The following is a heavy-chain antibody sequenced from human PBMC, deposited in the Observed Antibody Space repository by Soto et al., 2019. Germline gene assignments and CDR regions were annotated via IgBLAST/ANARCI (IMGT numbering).Heavy chain of an antibody. D-gene: IGHD4-17*01. Sequence: ESGGGLVQPGRSLRLSCAASGFTFDDYAMHWVRQAPGKGLEWVSGISWNSGSTGYGESVRGRFTISRDNAKKSLYLQMNSLRAEDTALYYCAKGLYGDYAEPFDPWGQGTLVSVSS. CDR1: GFTFDDYA. CDR3: AKGLYGDYAEPFDP. V-gene: IGHV3-9*01. CDR2: ISWNSGST. J-gene: IGHJ5*02.